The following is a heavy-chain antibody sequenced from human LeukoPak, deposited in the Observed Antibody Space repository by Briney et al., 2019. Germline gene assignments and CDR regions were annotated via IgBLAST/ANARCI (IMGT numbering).Heavy chain of an antibody. J-gene: IGHJ4*02. CDR3: ARGAPYYCSGGSCYHTRSFDY. Sequence: PSETLSLTCAVYGGSFSGYYWSWIRQPPGKGLEWIGEINHSGSTNYNPSLKSRVTISVDTSKNQFSLKLSSVTAADTAVYYCARGAPYYCSGGSCYHTRSFDYWGQGTLVTVSS. CDR2: INHSGST. V-gene: IGHV4-34*01. D-gene: IGHD2-15*01. CDR1: GGSFSGYY.